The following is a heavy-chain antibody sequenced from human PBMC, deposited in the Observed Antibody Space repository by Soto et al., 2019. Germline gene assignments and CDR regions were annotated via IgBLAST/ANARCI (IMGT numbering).Heavy chain of an antibody. D-gene: IGHD5-18*01. Sequence: LSLTCAVSGGSIRSGGCSWSWIRQPPGEGLEWIGYIYHSGSTYYNPSLKSRVTISVDRSKNQFSLKLSSVTAADTAVYYCARGIGYSYGYFDYWGQGTLVTVSS. CDR1: GGSIRSGGCS. CDR3: ARGIGYSYGYFDY. V-gene: IGHV4-30-2*01. CDR2: IYHSGST. J-gene: IGHJ4*02.